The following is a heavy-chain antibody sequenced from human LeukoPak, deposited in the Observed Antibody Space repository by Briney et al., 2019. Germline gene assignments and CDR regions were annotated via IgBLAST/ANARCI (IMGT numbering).Heavy chain of an antibody. D-gene: IGHD3-3*01. CDR1: GYTFTGYF. CDR2: INPNSGNT. V-gene: IGHV1-8*03. Sequence: GASVKVSCKASGYTFTGYFIHWVRQAPGQGLEWMGWINPNSGNTGYAQKFQGRVTITRNTSISTAYMELSSLRSEDTAVYYCARAAITIFGVVIKDDNWFDPWGQGTLVTVSS. J-gene: IGHJ5*02. CDR3: ARAAITIFGVVIKDDNWFDP.